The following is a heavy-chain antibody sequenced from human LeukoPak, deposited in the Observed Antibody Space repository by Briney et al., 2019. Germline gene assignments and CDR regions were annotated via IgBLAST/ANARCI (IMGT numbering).Heavy chain of an antibody. CDR2: IIPIFGTA. J-gene: IGHJ5*02. CDR3: TRGGNRWVVAHNWFDP. CDR1: GGTFSSYA. V-gene: IGHV1-69*13. Sequence: GASVKVSCKASGGTFSSYAISWVRQAPGQGLEWMGGIIPIFGTANYAQKFQGRVTITADESTSTAYMELSSLRSEDTAVYYCTRGGNRWVVAHNWFDPWGQGTLVTVSS. D-gene: IGHD5-12*01.